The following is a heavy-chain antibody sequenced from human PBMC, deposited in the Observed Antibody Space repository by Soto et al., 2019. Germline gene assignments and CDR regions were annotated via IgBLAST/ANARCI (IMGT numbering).Heavy chain of an antibody. Sequence: SISGGGYYWSWVRQHPGKGLEWIGYIYYSGSTYYNPSLKSRVTISVDTSKNQFSLKLSSVTAADTAVYYCAMHGNTAMVTFYFDYWGQGTLVTAPQ. CDR1: SISGGGYY. D-gene: IGHD5-18*01. CDR2: IYYSGST. V-gene: IGHV4-31*02. J-gene: IGHJ4*02. CDR3: AMHGNTAMVTFYFDY.